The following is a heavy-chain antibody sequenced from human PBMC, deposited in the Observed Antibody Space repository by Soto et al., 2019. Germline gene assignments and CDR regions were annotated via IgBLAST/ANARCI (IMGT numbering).Heavy chain of an antibody. Sequence: SETLSLTCTVSCGSISSYYWSWIRQPPGKGLEWIGYIYYSGSTNYNPSLKSRVTISVDTSKNQFSLKLSSVTAADTAVYYCARGPILYGDYAQYFQHWGQGTLVTVSS. CDR2: IYYSGST. D-gene: IGHD4-17*01. CDR3: ARGPILYGDYAQYFQH. CDR1: CGSISSYY. V-gene: IGHV4-59*08. J-gene: IGHJ1*01.